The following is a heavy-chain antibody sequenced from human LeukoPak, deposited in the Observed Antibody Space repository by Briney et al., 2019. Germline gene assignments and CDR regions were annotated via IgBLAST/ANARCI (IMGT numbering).Heavy chain of an antibody. Sequence: GGSLRLSCAASGFTFRDYGMDWVRQVPGKGLEWVAGINWIGGSTGYADSVKGRFTISRDNAKNFLYLQMNSLRAEDTALYHCAKNRGSFSWYFDLWGRGTLVTVTS. D-gene: IGHD7-27*01. CDR3: AKNRGSFSWYFDL. CDR1: GFTFRDYG. CDR2: INWIGGST. J-gene: IGHJ2*01. V-gene: IGHV3-20*01.